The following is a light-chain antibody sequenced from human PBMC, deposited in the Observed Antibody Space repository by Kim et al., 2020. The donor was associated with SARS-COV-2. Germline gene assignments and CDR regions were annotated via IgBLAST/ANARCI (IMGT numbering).Light chain of an antibody. CDR1: KLGDKY. J-gene: IGLJ2*01. CDR3: QAWDSSTVV. CDR2: QDS. V-gene: IGLV3-1*01. Sequence: SYELTQPPSVSVSPGQTASITCSGDKLGDKYACWYQQKPGQSPVLVIYQDSKRPSGIPELFSRSNSGNTATLTISGTQAMDEADYYCQAWDSSTVVFGGG.